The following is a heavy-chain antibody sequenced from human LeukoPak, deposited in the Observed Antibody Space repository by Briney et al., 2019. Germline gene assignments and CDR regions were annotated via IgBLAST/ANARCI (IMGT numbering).Heavy chain of an antibody. V-gene: IGHV1-3*01. D-gene: IGHD3-10*01. CDR1: GYTFTSYA. J-gene: IGHJ4*02. CDR2: INAGNGNT. Sequence: ASVKVSCKASGYTFTSYAMHWVRQAPGQRLEWMGWINAGNGNTKYSQKFQGRVTITRDTSASTAYMELSSLRSEDTAVYYCARTLLLWFGELPYYFDYWGQGTLVTVSS. CDR3: ARTLLLWFGELPYYFDY.